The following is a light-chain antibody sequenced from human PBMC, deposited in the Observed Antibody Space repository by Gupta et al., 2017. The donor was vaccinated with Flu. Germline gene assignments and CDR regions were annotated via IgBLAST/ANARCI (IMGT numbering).Light chain of an antibody. CDR3: QAYEDVNRVV. CDR1: SGRIVSHF. J-gene: IGLJ2*01. V-gene: IGLV6-57*01. Sequence: NFLLPQPHSVSESPGPTVTISCTRRSGRIVSHFVQWSRQRPGSPPTIVIYEDNRRPSGGPDRFSGSIDSASNSASLTVAGLEKEDEADYYCQAYEDVNRVVFGGGTKLSVL. CDR2: EDN.